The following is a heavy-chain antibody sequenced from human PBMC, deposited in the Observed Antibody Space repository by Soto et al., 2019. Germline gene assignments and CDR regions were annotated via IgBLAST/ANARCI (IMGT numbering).Heavy chain of an antibody. D-gene: IGHD3-16*01. CDR1: GYTFTSYY. Sequence: ASVKVSCKASGYTFTSYYMHWVRQAPGQGLEWMGIINPSGGSTSYAQKFQGRVTMTRDTSTSTVYMELSSLRSEDTAVYYCARAGEQGELWPLFDYWGQGTLVTVSS. J-gene: IGHJ4*02. CDR2: INPSGGST. V-gene: IGHV1-46*01. CDR3: ARAGEQGELWPLFDY.